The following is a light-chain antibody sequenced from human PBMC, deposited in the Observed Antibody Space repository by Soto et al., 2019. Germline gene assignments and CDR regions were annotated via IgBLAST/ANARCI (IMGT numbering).Light chain of an antibody. Sequence: QSALTQPASVSGSPGQSITISCTGTSSDVGGYNFVSWYQQHPGKAPKLMIYEVTSRPSGVSNRFSGSKSGNTASLTISGLQAEDEADYYCNSYAGGGYVFGTGTKVTVL. J-gene: IGLJ1*01. CDR2: EVT. CDR3: NSYAGGGYV. CDR1: SSDVGGYNF. V-gene: IGLV2-14*03.